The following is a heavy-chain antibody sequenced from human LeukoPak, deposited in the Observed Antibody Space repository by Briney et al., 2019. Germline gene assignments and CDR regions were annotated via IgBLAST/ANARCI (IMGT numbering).Heavy chain of an antibody. CDR2: ISGIGGTT. Sequence: GGSLRLSCAASGFTFNIYGMSWVRQAPGKGLEWLSVISGIGGTTSYADSVKGRFTISRDNSKNTLYLQMNSLRAEDTAVYYCAKHPRKWLQFLDYYYYYMDVWGKGTTVTISS. D-gene: IGHD5-24*01. V-gene: IGHV3-23*01. J-gene: IGHJ6*03. CDR1: GFTFNIYG. CDR3: AKHPRKWLQFLDYYYYYMDV.